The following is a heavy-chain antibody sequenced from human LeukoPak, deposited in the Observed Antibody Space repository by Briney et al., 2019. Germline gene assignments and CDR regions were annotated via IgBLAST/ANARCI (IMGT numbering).Heavy chain of an antibody. CDR2: MNPNSGDT. Sequence: ASVKVSCKASGYTFTSYDINWVRQATGQGLEWMGWMNPNSGDTGYAQKFQGRVTMTRNTSISTAYMELSSLRSEDTAVYYCARQYCSGGSCFFDYWGQGTLVTVSS. J-gene: IGHJ4*02. V-gene: IGHV1-8*01. CDR1: GYTFTSYD. CDR3: ARQYCSGGSCFFDY. D-gene: IGHD2-15*01.